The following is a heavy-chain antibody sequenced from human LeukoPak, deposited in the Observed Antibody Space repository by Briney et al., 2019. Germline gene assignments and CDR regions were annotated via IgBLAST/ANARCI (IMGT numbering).Heavy chain of an antibody. CDR1: VYTFTGYY. CDR3: ARAQVEMGTNQLILGTYYYYYMDV. D-gene: IGHD5-24*01. V-gene: IGHV1-2*02. CDR2: INPYIVGT. Sequence: ASVKVSCKDSVYTFTGYYMHWVRPAPRQGLEWMGWINPYIVGTNYAQNFRGRVTMTRNTSISTAYMELSRLRSDDTALYYGARAQVEMGTNQLILGTYYYYYMDVWGKGTTVTVSS. J-gene: IGHJ6*03.